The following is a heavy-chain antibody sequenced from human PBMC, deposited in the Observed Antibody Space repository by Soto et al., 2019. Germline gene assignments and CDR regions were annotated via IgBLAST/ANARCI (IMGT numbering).Heavy chain of an antibody. CDR1: GYTFTSYY. CDR3: ARVIAAAVDFDY. D-gene: IGHD6-13*01. Sequence: ASVKVSCKASGYTFTSYYMHWVRQAPGQGLEWMGWINPNSGGTNYAQKFQGWVTMTMDTSISTAYMELSRLRSDDTAVYYCARVIAAAVDFDYWGQGTLVTVSS. V-gene: IGHV1-2*04. J-gene: IGHJ4*02. CDR2: INPNSGGT.